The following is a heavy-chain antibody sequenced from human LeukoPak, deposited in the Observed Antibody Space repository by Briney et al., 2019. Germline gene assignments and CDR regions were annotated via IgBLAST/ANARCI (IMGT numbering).Heavy chain of an antibody. CDR1: GGSISSYY. CDR3: ARARRYSYKVSNHLYYFDY. D-gene: IGHD5-18*01. CDR2: IYYSGST. Sequence: LETLSLTCTVSGGSISSYYWSWIRQPPGKGLEWIGYIYYSGSTNYNPSLKSRVTISVDTSKNQFSLKLSSVTAADTAVYYCARARRYSYKVSNHLYYFDYWGQGTLVTVSS. V-gene: IGHV4-59*01. J-gene: IGHJ4*02.